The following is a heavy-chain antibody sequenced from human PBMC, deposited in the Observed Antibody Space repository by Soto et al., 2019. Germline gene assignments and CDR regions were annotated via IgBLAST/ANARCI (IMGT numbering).Heavy chain of an antibody. Sequence: GGSLRLSCAVSGVNFNTFGMHWVRQRPGKGLEWVAVIWFDGTNKYYADSVKGRFTISRDISKSTLHLQMTRLRSEDTAVYYCFIVLSYDPTGPPWGYYYGMDAWGQVTTVTVSS. CDR1: GVNFNTFG. D-gene: IGHD3-3*01. V-gene: IGHV3-33*01. CDR2: IWFDGTNK. J-gene: IGHJ6*02. CDR3: FIVLSYDPTGPPWGYYYGMDA.